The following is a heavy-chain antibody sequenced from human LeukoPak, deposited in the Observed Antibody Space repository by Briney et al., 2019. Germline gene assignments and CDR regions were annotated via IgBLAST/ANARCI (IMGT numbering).Heavy chain of an antibody. CDR1: GVTFSSYA. CDR3: AKEGSSYGLYYYGMDV. Sequence: GGSLRLSCAATGVTFSSYAMSLVRQAPGKGLEWVSAISGSGGSTYYADSVKGRFTISRDNSKNTLYLQMNSLRAEDTAVYYCAKEGSSYGLYYYGMDVWGQGTTVTVSS. V-gene: IGHV3-23*01. D-gene: IGHD5-18*01. CDR2: ISGSGGST. J-gene: IGHJ6*02.